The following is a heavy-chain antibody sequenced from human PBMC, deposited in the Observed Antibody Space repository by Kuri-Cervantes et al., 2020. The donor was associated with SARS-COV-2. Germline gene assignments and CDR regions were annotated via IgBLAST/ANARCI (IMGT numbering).Heavy chain of an antibody. Sequence: ASVKVSCKASGYTFTGYYMHWVRQAPGQGLEWMGWINPNSGSTSYAQKFQGRVTMTRDTSTSTVYMELSSLRSEDTAVYYCARARSADYYGGLGFVAAFDIWGQGTMVTVSS. J-gene: IGHJ3*02. V-gene: IGHV1-46*01. CDR3: ARARSADYYGGLGFVAAFDI. D-gene: IGHD3-10*01. CDR1: GYTFTGYY. CDR2: INPNSGST.